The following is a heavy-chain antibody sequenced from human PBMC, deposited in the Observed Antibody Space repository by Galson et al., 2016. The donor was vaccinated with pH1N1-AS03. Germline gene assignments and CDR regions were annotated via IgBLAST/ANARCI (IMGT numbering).Heavy chain of an antibody. D-gene: IGHD6-13*01. CDR3: AHRPSRWPYCYFHL. Sequence: PALVKPTQTLTLTCTFSGFSLSTSGVAVGWIRQPPGKALECLAPIHWDDEKHYSQSLKTRLTITKDTSNNQVVLTMTNVDPVDTATYYCAHRPSRWPYCYFHLWGRGTLVTVSS. CDR2: IHWDDEK. CDR1: GFSLSTSGVA. V-gene: IGHV2-5*02. J-gene: IGHJ2*01.